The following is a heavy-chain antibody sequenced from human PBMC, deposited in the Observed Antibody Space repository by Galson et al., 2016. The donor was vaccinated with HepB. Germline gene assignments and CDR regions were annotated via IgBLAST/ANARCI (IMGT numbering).Heavy chain of an antibody. Sequence: SETLSLTCTVSDDSISSYYWSWIRQPPGKGLEWIGYIYYSGSTNYNPSLKSRVTISVDTSKNPFSLKLSSVTAADTAVYFCARGKQKGFYTMARGVIWSYSLDGWGQGTTGTVSS. CDR3: ARGKQKGFYTMARGVIWSYSLDG. CDR1: DDSISSYY. CDR2: IYYSGST. D-gene: IGHD3-10*01. J-gene: IGHJ6*02. V-gene: IGHV4-59*01.